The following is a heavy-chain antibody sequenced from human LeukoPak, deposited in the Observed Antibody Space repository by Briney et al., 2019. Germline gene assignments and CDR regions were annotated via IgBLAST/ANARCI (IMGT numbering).Heavy chain of an antibody. Sequence: GGSLRLSCAASGFTFSSYAMSWVRQAPGKGLEWVAAISGSGGSTYYADSVKGRFTISRDNSKNTMYLQMNSLRAEDTAVYYCAKDSGLGITIIVVVTSLFDYWGQGTLVTVSS. CDR2: ISGSGGST. J-gene: IGHJ4*02. D-gene: IGHD3-22*01. CDR1: GFTFSSYA. CDR3: AKDSGLGITIIVVVTSLFDY. V-gene: IGHV3-23*01.